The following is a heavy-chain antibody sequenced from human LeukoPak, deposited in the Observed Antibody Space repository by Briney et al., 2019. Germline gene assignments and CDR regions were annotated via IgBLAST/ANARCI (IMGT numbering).Heavy chain of an antibody. D-gene: IGHD6-19*01. CDR1: GFTFSSYG. J-gene: IGHJ4*02. V-gene: IGHV3-33*01. Sequence: GSLRLSCAASGFTFSSYGMHWVRQTPGKGLEGVAVIWYDGSNKYYADSVKGRFTISRDNSKNTLYLQMNSLRAEDTAVYYCAGSIAVAGTIDYWGQGTLVTVSS. CDR2: IWYDGSNK. CDR3: AGSIAVAGTIDY.